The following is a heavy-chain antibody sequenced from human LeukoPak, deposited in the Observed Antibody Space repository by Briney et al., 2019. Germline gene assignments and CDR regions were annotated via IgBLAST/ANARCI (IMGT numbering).Heavy chain of an antibody. D-gene: IGHD3-22*01. CDR2: ISYDGSNK. V-gene: IGHV3-30-3*01. Sequence: GRSLRLSCAASGFTFSSYAMHWVRQAPGKGLEWVAVISYDGSNKYYADSVKGRFTISRDNSKNTLYLQMNSLRAEDTAVYYCARDSSGYPYPAFYYWGQGTLVTVSS. CDR1: GFTFSSYA. CDR3: ARDSSGYPYPAFYY. J-gene: IGHJ4*02.